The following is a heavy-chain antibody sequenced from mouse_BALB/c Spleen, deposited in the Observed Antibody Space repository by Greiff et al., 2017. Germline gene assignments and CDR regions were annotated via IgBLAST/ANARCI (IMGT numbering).Heavy chain of an antibody. CDR3: TRSGYDGFAY. CDR1: GYTFTSYW. D-gene: IGHD2-2*01. J-gene: IGHJ3*01. Sequence: LQQPGSELVRPGASVKLSCKASGYTFTSYWMHWVKQRPGQGLEWIGNIHPGSGSTNYDEKFKSKATLTVDTSSSTAYMQLSSLTSEDSAVYYCTRSGYDGFAYWGQGTLVTVSA. V-gene: IGHV1S22*01. CDR2: IHPGSGST.